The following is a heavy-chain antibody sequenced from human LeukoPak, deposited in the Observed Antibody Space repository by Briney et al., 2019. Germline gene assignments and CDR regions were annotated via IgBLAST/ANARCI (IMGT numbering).Heavy chain of an antibody. D-gene: IGHD3-22*01. CDR1: GVSISSYY. CDR3: ARVGTGYDSSGGNDY. CDR2: IYYSGST. V-gene: IGHV4-59*01. Sequence: KTSETLSLTCTVSGVSISSYYWSWIRQPPGKGLEWIGYIYYSGSTNYNPSLKSRVTISVDTSKNQFSLKLSSVTAADTAVYYCARVGTGYDSSGGNDYWGQGTLVTVSS. J-gene: IGHJ4*02.